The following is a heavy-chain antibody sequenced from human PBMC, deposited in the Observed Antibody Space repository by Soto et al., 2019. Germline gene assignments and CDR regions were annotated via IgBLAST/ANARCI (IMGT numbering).Heavy chain of an antibody. CDR3: TGGQDNLAVNFDY. Sequence: ASVKVSCKASGGTFSSYAISWVRQAPGQGLEWMGGIIPIFGTTNYAQKFQGRVTITADESTSTAYMELNSLRAEDTAVYYCTGGQDNLAVNFDYWGQGTPVTVSS. V-gene: IGHV1-69*13. CDR1: GGTFSSYA. J-gene: IGHJ4*02. D-gene: IGHD1-1*01. CDR2: IIPIFGTT.